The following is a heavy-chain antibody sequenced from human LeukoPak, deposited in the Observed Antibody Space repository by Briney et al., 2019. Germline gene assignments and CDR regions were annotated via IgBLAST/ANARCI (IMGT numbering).Heavy chain of an antibody. V-gene: IGHV3-7*03. CDR3: ATSYDMGWLIGY. CDR1: GFTFSSYW. D-gene: IGHD3/OR15-3a*01. CDR2: IKQDGSEK. J-gene: IGHJ4*02. Sequence: GGSLRLSCAASGFTFSSYWMNWVRQVPGQGLEWVANIKQDGSEKFYVASVKGRFTISRDNGKSSLYLQMNSLRAEDTALYYCATSYDMGWLIGYWGQGTLVIVSS.